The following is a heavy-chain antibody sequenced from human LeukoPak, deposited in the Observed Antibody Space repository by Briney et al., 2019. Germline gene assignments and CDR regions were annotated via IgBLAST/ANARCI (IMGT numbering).Heavy chain of an antibody. Sequence: PSETLSLTCTVSGGSISSGDYYWSWIRQPPGKGLEWIGYIYYSGSTYYNPSLKSRVTISVDTSKNQFSLKLSSVTAADTAVYHCARTGGYYYDSSGYYYGYWGQGILVTVSS. CDR1: GGSISSGDYY. V-gene: IGHV4-30-4*01. J-gene: IGHJ4*02. CDR3: ARTGGYYYDSSGYYYGY. D-gene: IGHD3-22*01. CDR2: IYYSGST.